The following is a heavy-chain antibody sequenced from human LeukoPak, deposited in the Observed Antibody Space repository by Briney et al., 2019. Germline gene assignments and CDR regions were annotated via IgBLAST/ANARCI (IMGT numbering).Heavy chain of an antibody. CDR2: IYSSGST. J-gene: IGHJ4*02. CDR3: ARDVGSYYDY. CDR1: GGSISGYY. Sequence: KPWETLSLSCAVSGGSISGYYWSWIRPPAGKGLEWIGRIYSSGSTNYNPSLESRVTVSVDMSKNQFSLNLSSVTAADTAVYYCARDVGSYYDYWGQGTLVTVSS. D-gene: IGHD1-26*01. V-gene: IGHV4-4*07.